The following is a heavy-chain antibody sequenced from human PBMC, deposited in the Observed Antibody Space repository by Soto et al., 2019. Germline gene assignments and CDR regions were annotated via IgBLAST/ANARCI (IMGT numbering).Heavy chain of an antibody. CDR1: GGSITSSSHF. D-gene: IGHD6-25*01. V-gene: IGHV4-39*01. CDR2: IYFTGNT. J-gene: IGHJ5*02. CDR3: AGQTFTIAAASYGRSNWFDP. Sequence: SETLSLTCSASGGSITSSSHFWGWVRQPPGKGLEWIGTIYFTGNTCYTPSLKSRLTMSIDTSKNEFSLRLNSVTAADTAVYYCAGQTFTIAAASYGRSNWFDPWGPGTLVTVSS.